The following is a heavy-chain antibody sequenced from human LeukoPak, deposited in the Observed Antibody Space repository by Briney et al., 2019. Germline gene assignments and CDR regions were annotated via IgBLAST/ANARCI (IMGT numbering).Heavy chain of an antibody. CDR3: ARVGIGSSSGDY. D-gene: IGHD6-6*01. Sequence: GGSLRLSCAASGFTSSSYSMNWVRQAPGKGLEWVSSISSSSSYIYYADSVKGRFTISRDNAKNSLYLQMNSLRAEDTAVYYCARVGIGSSSGDYWGQGTLVTVSS. CDR2: ISSSSSYI. J-gene: IGHJ4*02. V-gene: IGHV3-21*01. CDR1: GFTSSSYS.